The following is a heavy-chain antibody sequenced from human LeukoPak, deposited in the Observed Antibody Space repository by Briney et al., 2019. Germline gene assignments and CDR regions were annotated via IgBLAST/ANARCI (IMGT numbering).Heavy chain of an antibody. V-gene: IGHV1-2*06. CDR3: ARDKMMVDIVVVPAAIPPYSYGMDV. CDR2: INPNSGGT. Sequence: ASVKVSCKASGYTFTGYYMHWVRQAPGQGLEWMGRINPNSGGTNYAQKFQGRVTMTRDTSISTAYMELSRLRSDDTAVYYCARDKMMVDIVVVPAAIPPYSYGMDVWGQGTTVTVSS. J-gene: IGHJ6*02. D-gene: IGHD2-2*01. CDR1: GYTFTGYY.